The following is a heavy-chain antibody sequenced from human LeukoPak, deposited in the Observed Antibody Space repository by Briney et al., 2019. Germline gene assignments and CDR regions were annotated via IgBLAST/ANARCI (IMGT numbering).Heavy chain of an antibody. CDR1: GYSFTSYW. CDR2: IYPGDSDT. J-gene: IGHJ3*02. D-gene: IGHD3-3*01. CDR3: ARRYQTYYDFWSGSDDAFDI. Sequence: GESLKISCKGSGYSFTSYWIGWVRQMPGKGLEWMGIIYPGDSDTRYSPSFQGQVIISADKSISTAYLQWSSLKASDTAMYYCARRYQTYYDFWSGSDDAFDIWGQGTMVTVSS. V-gene: IGHV5-51*01.